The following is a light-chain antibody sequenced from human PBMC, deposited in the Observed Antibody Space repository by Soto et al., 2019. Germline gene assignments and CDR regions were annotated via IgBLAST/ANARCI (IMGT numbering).Light chain of an antibody. V-gene: IGLV1-40*01. CDR1: SSNIGAGYD. CDR3: QSSDSSLSGSYVV. Sequence: QPVLTQPPSVSGAPGQRVTISCTGSSSNIGAGYDVHWYQQLPGTAPKLLIYGNSNRPSGVPDRFSGSKSGTSASLAITGLQAEDEADYYCQSSDSSLSGSYVVFGGGTKLTVL. J-gene: IGLJ2*01. CDR2: GNS.